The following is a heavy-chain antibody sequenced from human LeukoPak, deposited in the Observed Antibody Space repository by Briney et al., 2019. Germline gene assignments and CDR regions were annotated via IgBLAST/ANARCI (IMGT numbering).Heavy chain of an antibody. CDR3: ARIWYFGDNNWRYFDY. CDR1: GFSFSNYR. J-gene: IGHJ4*02. V-gene: IGHV3-7*01. CDR2: IDPDGSET. D-gene: IGHD1-20*01. Sequence: GGSLRLSCAASGFSFSNYRMSWVRQAPGKGLEWVANIDPDGSETQYVGSVKGRFTTSRDNAKNSLYLQMNSLRAEDTAIYYCARIWYFGDNNWRYFDYWGQGTLVTVSS.